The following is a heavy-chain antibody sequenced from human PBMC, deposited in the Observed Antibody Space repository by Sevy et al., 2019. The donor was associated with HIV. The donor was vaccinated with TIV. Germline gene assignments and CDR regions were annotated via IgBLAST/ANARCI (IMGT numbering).Heavy chain of an antibody. CDR3: ARVIVATTYPIRVHESDI. J-gene: IGHJ3*02. CDR2: IYPGDSDT. CDR1: GYRFTNYW. Sequence: GESPKISCKGSGYRFTNYWLGWVRQMPGIGLEWMGMIYPGDSDTRYSPYFQGQVSISADKSISTAYLQWTSLKASETAMYDCARVIVATTYPIRVHESDIWGQGTMVTVSS. D-gene: IGHD5-12*01. V-gene: IGHV5-51*01.